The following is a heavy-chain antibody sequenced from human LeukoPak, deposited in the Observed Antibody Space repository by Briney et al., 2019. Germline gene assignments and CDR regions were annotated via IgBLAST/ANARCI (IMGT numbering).Heavy chain of an antibody. J-gene: IGHJ6*03. CDR3: ARGLSGPYYYYYMDV. V-gene: IGHV1-18*01. D-gene: IGHD2-15*01. CDR1: GYTFTSYG. Sequence: ASVKVSCKASGYTFTSYGISWVRQAPGQGLEWMGWISAYNGNTNYAQKLQGRVTMTTDTSISTAYMELSRLRSDDTAVYYCARGLSGPYYYYYMDVWGKGTSVTVSS. CDR2: ISAYNGNT.